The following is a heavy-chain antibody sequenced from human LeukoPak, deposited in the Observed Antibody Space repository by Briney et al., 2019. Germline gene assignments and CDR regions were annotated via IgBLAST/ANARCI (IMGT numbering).Heavy chain of an antibody. J-gene: IGHJ3*02. CDR1: GYTFTSYG. CDR2: ISAYNGNT. CDR3: ARVGRIAVAGSFGAFDI. D-gene: IGHD6-19*01. V-gene: IGHV1-18*04. Sequence: GASVKVSCKASGYTFTSYGISWVRQAPGQGLEWMGWISAYNGNTNYAQKLQGRVTMTTDTSTSTAYMELSSLRSEDTAVYYCARVGRIAVAGSFGAFDIWGQGTMVTVSS.